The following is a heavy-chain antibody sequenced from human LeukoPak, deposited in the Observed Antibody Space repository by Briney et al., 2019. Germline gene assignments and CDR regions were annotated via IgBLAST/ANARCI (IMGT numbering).Heavy chain of an antibody. CDR2: IDPQDGET. Sequence: ASVTVSCRISGYSLRVLSIHWVRQAPGEGLEWMGGIDPQDGETIYAQSFKGRVTITEDTSTDTGYMELRSLRSDNTAVYYCVTDLGRSYFYCYIWGQGTLVIVSS. V-gene: IGHV1-24*01. CDR1: GYSLRVLS. CDR3: VTDLGRSYFYCYI. D-gene: IGHD3-10*01. J-gene: IGHJ4*02.